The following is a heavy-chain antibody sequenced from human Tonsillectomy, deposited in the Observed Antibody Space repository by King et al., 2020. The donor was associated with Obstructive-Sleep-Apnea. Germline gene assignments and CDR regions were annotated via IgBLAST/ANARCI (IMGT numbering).Heavy chain of an antibody. CDR1: GSSFTTSELC. D-gene: IGHD1-26*01. V-gene: IGHV2-5*02. J-gene: IGHJ4*02. Sequence: TLKESGPTLVKPTQTLTLTCTFSGSSFTTSELCVGWLRQPPRKSLEWLALIYWDDEKYYSPSLLSRLTITKDTSKNPVGLTMTNMDPVDTATYYCAHRRPGTYYFDYWGQGTLVTVSS. CDR2: IYWDDEK. CDR3: AHRRPGTYYFDY.